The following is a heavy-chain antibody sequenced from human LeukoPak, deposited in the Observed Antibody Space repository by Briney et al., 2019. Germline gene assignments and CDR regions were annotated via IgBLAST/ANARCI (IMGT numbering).Heavy chain of an antibody. J-gene: IGHJ6*04. CDR1: GGSFSGYY. CDR2: INHRGST. D-gene: IGHD3-16*01. CDR3: QLV. Sequence: SETLSLTCAVYGGSFSGYYWSWIRQPPGKGLEWIGKINHRGSTNHNPSLKSRVTISVDTSKNQFSRKLSSVTAAVVHRRLGQLVWGKGTTVTVSS. V-gene: IGHV4-34*01.